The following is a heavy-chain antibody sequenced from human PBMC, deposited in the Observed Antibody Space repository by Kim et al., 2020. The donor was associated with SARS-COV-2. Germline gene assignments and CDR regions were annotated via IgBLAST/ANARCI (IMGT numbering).Heavy chain of an antibody. D-gene: IGHD5-12*01. V-gene: IGHV4-39*01. CDR1: GGSISVSNFF. Sequence: SETLSLTCSVSGGSISVSNFFWVWFRQPPGKGLEWIASLYYNGGTYYNPSLKSRVTISGDTSKNQLSLTLSSVTAADTAVYYCARREEFSGYDGDYYFYGMDVWGQGTTVIVSS. CDR2: LYYNGGT. CDR3: ARREEFSGYDGDYYFYGMDV. J-gene: IGHJ6*02.